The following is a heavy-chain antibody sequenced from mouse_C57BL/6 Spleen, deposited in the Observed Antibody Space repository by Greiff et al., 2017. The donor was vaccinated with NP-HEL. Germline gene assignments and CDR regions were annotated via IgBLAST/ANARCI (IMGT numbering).Heavy chain of an antibody. Sequence: VQLQESGPGLVQPSQSLSITCTVSGFSLTSYGVHWVRQSPGKGLEWLGVIWRGGSTDYNAAFMSRLSITKDNSKSQVFFKMNSLQADDTAIYYCAKNWEGYSSMDYWGQGTSVTVSS. V-gene: IGHV2-5*01. J-gene: IGHJ4*01. CDR2: IWRGGST. CDR3: AKNWEGYSSMDY. D-gene: IGHD2-3*01. CDR1: GFSLTSYG.